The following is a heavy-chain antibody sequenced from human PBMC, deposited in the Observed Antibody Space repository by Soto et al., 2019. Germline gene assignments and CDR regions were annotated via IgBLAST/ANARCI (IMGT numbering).Heavy chain of an antibody. CDR2: INPSGGST. D-gene: IGHD4-4*01. V-gene: IGHV1-46*03. CDR3: VRGVHDYSIYQDWFDP. J-gene: IGHJ5*02. CDR1: GYTFTSYY. Sequence: ASVKVSCKASGYTFTSYYMHWVRQAPGQGLEWMGIINPSGGSTSYAQKFQGRVTVTRDTSTSTVYMELSSLRSEDTAVYYCVRGVHDYSIYQDWFDPWGQGTLVTVSS.